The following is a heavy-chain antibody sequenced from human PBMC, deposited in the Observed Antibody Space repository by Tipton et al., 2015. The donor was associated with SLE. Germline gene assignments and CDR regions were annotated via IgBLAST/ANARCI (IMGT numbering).Heavy chain of an antibody. CDR1: GGSISSHY. D-gene: IGHD3-16*01. V-gene: IGHV4-59*11. Sequence: LSLSCTVSGGSISSHYWIWIRQPPGKGLEWIGYIYYSGSISYNPSLKSRVTISVDTSKNQFSLKLSSVTAADTAVYYCAREWGDAFDIWGRGTMVTVSS. CDR2: IYYSGSI. J-gene: IGHJ3*02. CDR3: AREWGDAFDI.